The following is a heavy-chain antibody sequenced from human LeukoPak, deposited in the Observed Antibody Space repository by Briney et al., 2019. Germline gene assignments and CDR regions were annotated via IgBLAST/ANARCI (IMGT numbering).Heavy chain of an antibody. CDR1: GFTFSSYW. J-gene: IGHJ6*02. V-gene: IGHV3-33*08. Sequence: GGSLRLSCAASGFTFSSYWMSWVRQAPGKGLEWVAVIWYDGSNKYYADSVKGRFTISRDNSKNTLYLQMNSLRAEDTAVYYCARNRDSGYYYGMDVWGQGTTVTVSS. D-gene: IGHD1-26*01. CDR2: IWYDGSNK. CDR3: ARNRDSGYYYGMDV.